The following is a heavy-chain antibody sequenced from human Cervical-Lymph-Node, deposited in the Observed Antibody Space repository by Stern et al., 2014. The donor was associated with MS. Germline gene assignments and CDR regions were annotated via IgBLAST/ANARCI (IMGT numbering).Heavy chain of an antibody. V-gene: IGHV3-11*01. CDR2: ISSSGSSI. CDR3: ARSHSKWLVHDAFDI. J-gene: IGHJ3*02. Sequence: VQLVESGGGLVKPGGSLRLSCAASGFTFSDYYMSWIRQAPGKGLEWVSSISSSGSSIYYADSVKGRFNISRANAKNPLYLQMSSLRAEDTAVYYCARSHSKWLVHDAFDIWGQGTMVSVSS. D-gene: IGHD6-19*01. CDR1: GFTFSDYY.